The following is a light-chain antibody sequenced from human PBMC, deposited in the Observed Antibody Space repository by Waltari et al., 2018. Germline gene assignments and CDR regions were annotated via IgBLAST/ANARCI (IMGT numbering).Light chain of an antibody. J-gene: IGKJ4*01. CDR3: QQRTNWPLT. Sequence: EVVLTQSPATLSLSPGERATLSCRASQSVSYYLAWYQKTPGQAPRLLLYDASTRATGIPARFSGMRSGTYFTLTISILEPEDLAVYYCQQRTNWPLTFGGGTKVEI. CDR1: QSVSYY. CDR2: DAS. V-gene: IGKV3-11*01.